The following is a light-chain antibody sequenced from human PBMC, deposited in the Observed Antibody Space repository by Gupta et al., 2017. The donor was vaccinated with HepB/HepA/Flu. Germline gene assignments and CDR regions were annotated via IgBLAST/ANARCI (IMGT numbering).Light chain of an antibody. CDR1: SSDVGAYNY. J-gene: IGLJ3*02. Sequence: QAALTQPRSVSASPGQPVTISCTASSSDVGAYNYVSWYHQHPGKVPPLLILYGNKRPSAVPARFSCSTSCDTASPIASGLQLADEADYYYCSSAYTNPYCWVFGTGTKLTVL. V-gene: IGLV2-11*01. CDR2: YGN. CDR3: CSSAYTNPYCWV.